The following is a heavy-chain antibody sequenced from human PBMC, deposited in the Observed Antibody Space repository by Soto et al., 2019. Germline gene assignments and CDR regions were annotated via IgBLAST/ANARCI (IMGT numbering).Heavy chain of an antibody. Sequence: PSETLSLTCAVSGGSISSGGCSWSWIRQPPGKGLEWIGYIYYSGSTYYNPSLKSRVTISVDTSKNQFSLKLSPVTAADTAVYFCAVLNNDYGGKYFASWGHGTLVPVS. CDR1: GGSISSGGCS. D-gene: IGHD3-9*01. CDR2: IYYSGST. J-gene: IGHJ5*01. CDR3: AVLNNDYGGKYFAS. V-gene: IGHV4-30-2*03.